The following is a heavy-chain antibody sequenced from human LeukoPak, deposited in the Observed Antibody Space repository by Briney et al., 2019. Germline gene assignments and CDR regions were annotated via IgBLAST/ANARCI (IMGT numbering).Heavy chain of an antibody. D-gene: IGHD4-17*01. V-gene: IGHV3-74*01. Sequence: GGSLRLSCAASGFTFSSYWMHWVRQAPGKGLVWVSRINSDGSSTSYAYSVKGRFTISRDNSKNTLYLQTSSLGVDDTAVYYCARASTTVPNLLDYWGQGALVSVSS. CDR2: INSDGSST. CDR3: ARASTTVPNLLDY. J-gene: IGHJ4*02. CDR1: GFTFSSYW.